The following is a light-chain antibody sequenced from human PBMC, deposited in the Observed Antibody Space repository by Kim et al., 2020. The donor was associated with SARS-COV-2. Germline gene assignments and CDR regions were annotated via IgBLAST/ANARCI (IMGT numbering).Light chain of an antibody. CDR3: NSRDTSGYRLL. CDR1: SLRNYY. Sequence: ALGQTVRITGQGDSLRNYYAAWYHQKPGQAPVLVTHGENDRPSGIPDRVSGSNAGDTASLTITGAQAEDEGDYYCNSRDTSGYRLLFGGGTKLTVL. CDR2: GEN. J-gene: IGLJ2*01. V-gene: IGLV3-19*01.